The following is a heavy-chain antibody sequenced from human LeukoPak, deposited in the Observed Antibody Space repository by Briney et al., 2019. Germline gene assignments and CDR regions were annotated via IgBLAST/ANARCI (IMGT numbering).Heavy chain of an antibody. V-gene: IGHV3-30*03. D-gene: IGHD3-10*01. Sequence: PGGSLRLSCAASGFTFSSSGMDWVRQAPGKGLEWVAVTSSDLNVKLYADSVKGRFTISRDNSRNTLYLQMNSLRPEDTAIYYCAREGYYGSGSPPSLYFDYWGQGTLVTVSS. J-gene: IGHJ4*02. CDR3: AREGYYGSGSPPSLYFDY. CDR1: GFTFSSSG. CDR2: TSSDLNVK.